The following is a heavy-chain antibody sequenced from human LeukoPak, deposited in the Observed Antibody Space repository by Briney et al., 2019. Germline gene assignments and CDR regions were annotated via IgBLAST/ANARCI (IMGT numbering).Heavy chain of an antibody. CDR1: GGSISSYY. V-gene: IGHV4-4*07. Sequence: SETLSLTCTVSGGSISSYYWSWIRQPAGKGLEWIGRIYTSGSTNYNPSLKSQVTMSVDTSKNQFSLKLSSVTAADTAVYYCARDLGSIAAAGTRWFDPWGQGTLVTVSS. D-gene: IGHD6-13*01. CDR2: IYTSGST. CDR3: ARDLGSIAAAGTRWFDP. J-gene: IGHJ5*02.